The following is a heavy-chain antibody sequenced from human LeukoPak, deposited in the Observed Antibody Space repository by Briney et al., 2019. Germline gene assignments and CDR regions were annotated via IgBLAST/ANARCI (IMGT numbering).Heavy chain of an antibody. CDR1: GGSFSGYY. CDR3: ARGRATTPRAATSSDFLFRGLFNRFDP. D-gene: IGHD2-15*01. V-gene: IGHV4-34*01. J-gene: IGHJ5*02. CDR2: INHSGST. Sequence: PSETLSLTCAVYGGSFSGYYWSWIRQPPGKGLEWIGEINHSGSTNYNPSLKSRVTISVDTSKNQFSLKLSSVTAADTAVYYCARGRATTPRAATSSDFLFRGLFNRFDPWGQGTLVTVSS.